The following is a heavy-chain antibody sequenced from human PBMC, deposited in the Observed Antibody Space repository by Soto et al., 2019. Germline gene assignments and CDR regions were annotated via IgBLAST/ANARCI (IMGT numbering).Heavy chain of an antibody. D-gene: IGHD3-10*01. J-gene: IGHJ4*02. CDR2: IYYSGIT. CDR1: GGSISSYY. Sequence: QVQLQESGPGLVKPSETLSLTCTVSGGSISSYYWSWIRQPPGKGLEWIGYIYYSGITNYNPSLKSRVTISVDTSKNQFSLKLSSVTAADTAVYYCARALWFGEPNFDYWGQGTLVTVSS. V-gene: IGHV4-59*01. CDR3: ARALWFGEPNFDY.